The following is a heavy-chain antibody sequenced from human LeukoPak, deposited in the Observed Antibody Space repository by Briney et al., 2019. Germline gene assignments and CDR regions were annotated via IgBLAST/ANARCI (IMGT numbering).Heavy chain of an antibody. V-gene: IGHV3-23*01. Sequence: GGSLRLSCAASGFTFSNSAMSWIRQAPGKGLEWVSTLSGSGITTYYADSVKGRFTISRDNSKNTLYLQMNSLRAEDTAVYYCAKGIYSSGWSYFDYWGHGTLVTVSS. CDR1: GFTFSNSA. CDR2: LSGSGITT. CDR3: AKGIYSSGWSYFDY. J-gene: IGHJ4*01. D-gene: IGHD6-19*01.